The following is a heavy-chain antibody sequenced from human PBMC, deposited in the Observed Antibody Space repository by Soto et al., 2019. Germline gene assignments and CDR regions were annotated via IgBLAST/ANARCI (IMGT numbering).Heavy chain of an antibody. J-gene: IGHJ4*02. Sequence: SETLSLTCTGSGGSINSRSYYWGWIRQAPGKGLEWIGRIYYSGSTYRNPSLKSRVAMPVDTSKNQFSLKLRSVSAADTAVYYCARQRTSVVTQAYFDDWGQG. CDR3: ARQRTSVVTQAYFDD. CDR2: IYYSGST. CDR1: GGSINSRSYY. D-gene: IGHD2-21*02. V-gene: IGHV4-39*01.